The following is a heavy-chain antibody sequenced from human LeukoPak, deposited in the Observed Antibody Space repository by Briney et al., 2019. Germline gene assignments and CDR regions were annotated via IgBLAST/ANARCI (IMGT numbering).Heavy chain of an antibody. CDR2: IRNDGNDK. Sequence: GGSLRLSCVASGFTFSSYAMSWVRQAPGKGLEWFSFIRNDGNDKYYADSVKGRFTISRDNSEDTLYLQMNSLRAEDTALYYCVRDFEWSFDTWAQGTLVTVSS. D-gene: IGHD3-3*01. CDR3: VRDFEWSFDT. V-gene: IGHV3-30*02. CDR1: GFTFSSYA. J-gene: IGHJ4*02.